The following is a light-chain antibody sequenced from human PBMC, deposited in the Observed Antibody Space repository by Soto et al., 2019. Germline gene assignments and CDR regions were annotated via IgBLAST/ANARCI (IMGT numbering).Light chain of an antibody. V-gene: IGKV1-39*01. CDR1: QTISNY. CDR2: AAS. Sequence: DIQMTQSPSSLSASIGDRVTIACRASQTISNYLNWYQQKPGKAPKLLIYAASDLQSGVPSRFSGSGSGTDFTLTISGLQPEDSATYYCQQSYGMGYTFGQGTKLEIK. J-gene: IGKJ2*01. CDR3: QQSYGMGYT.